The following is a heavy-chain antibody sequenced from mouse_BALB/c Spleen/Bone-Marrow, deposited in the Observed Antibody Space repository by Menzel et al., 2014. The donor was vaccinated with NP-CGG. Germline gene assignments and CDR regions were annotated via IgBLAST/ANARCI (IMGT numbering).Heavy chain of an antibody. J-gene: IGHJ4*01. CDR3: ARWEYYAMDY. CDR2: IDPANGNT. V-gene: IGHV14-3*02. CDR1: GFNIKDTY. Sequence: VQLQQSGAELVKPGASVKLSCTASGFNIKDTYMHWVKQRPEQGLEWIGRIDPANGNTKYDPKFQGKATITADTSSNTAYLQHSSLTSEDSAVYYWARWEYYAMDYWGQGTSVTVSS. D-gene: IGHD4-1*01.